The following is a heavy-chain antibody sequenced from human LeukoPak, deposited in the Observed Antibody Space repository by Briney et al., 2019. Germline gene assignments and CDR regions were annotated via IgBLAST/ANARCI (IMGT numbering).Heavy chain of an antibody. V-gene: IGHV3-30*04. D-gene: IGHD3-9*01. CDR2: ISYDGSNK. CDR1: GFTFSSYA. J-gene: IGHJ4*02. CDR3: ARDGDDILTGYFPSRLYPYYFDY. Sequence: GGSLRLSCAASGFTFSSYAMHWVRQAPGKGLEWVAVISYDGSNKYYADSVKGRFTISRDNSKNTLYLQMNSLRAEDTAVYYCARDGDDILTGYFPSRLYPYYFDYWGQGTLVTVSS.